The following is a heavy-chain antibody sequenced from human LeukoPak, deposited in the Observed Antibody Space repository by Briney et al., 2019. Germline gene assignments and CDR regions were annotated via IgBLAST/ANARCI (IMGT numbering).Heavy chain of an antibody. CDR3: ARRVARAAAGTSGAFDI. J-gene: IGHJ3*02. V-gene: IGHV4-34*01. CDR2: INHSGST. CDR1: GGSFSGYY. Sequence: SETLSLTCAVYGGSFSGYYWSWIRQPPGKGLEWIGEINHSGSTNYNPSLKSRVTISVDTSKNQFSLKLSSVTAADTAVYYCARRVARAAAGTSGAFDIWGQGTMVTVSS. D-gene: IGHD6-13*01.